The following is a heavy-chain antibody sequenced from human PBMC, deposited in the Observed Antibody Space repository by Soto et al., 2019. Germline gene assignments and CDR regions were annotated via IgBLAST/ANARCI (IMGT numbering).Heavy chain of an antibody. CDR3: ARSGYSYGYVSGFDY. CDR2: INPSGGST. D-gene: IGHD5-18*01. Sequence: ASVKVSCKASGYTFTSYYMHWVRQAPGQGLEWMGIINPSGGSTSYAQKFQGRVTMTRDTSTSTVYVELSSLRSEDTAVYYCARSGYSYGYVSGFDYWGQGTLVTVSS. CDR1: GYTFTSYY. J-gene: IGHJ4*02. V-gene: IGHV1-46*01.